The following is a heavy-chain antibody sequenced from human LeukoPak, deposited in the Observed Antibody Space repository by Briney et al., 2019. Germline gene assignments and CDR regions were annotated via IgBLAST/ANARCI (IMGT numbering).Heavy chain of an antibody. CDR3: ARAIPIRHPRDYYYYMDV. J-gene: IGHJ6*03. V-gene: IGHV3-20*04. CDR1: GFTFDDYG. D-gene: IGHD2-2*02. CDR2: INWNGGST. Sequence: GGSLRLSCAASGFTFDDYGMSWVRQAPGKGLEWGSGINWNGGSTGYADSVKGRFTISRDNAKNSLYLQMNSLRAEDTALYYCARAIPIRHPRDYYYYMDVWGKGTTVTVSS.